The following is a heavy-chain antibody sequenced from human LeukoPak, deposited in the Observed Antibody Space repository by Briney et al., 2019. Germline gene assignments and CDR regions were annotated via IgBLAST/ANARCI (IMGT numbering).Heavy chain of an antibody. CDR1: GFTFSSYE. CDR2: ISSSGSII. V-gene: IGHV3-48*03. Sequence: PGGSLRLSCAASGFTFSSYEMNWVRQAPGKGLEWVSYISSSGSIIYYADSVKGRFTISRDNAKNSLYLQMNSLRAEDTALYYCARDHGDGSGHFDYWGQGTLVTVSS. J-gene: IGHJ4*02. D-gene: IGHD3-10*01. CDR3: ARDHGDGSGHFDY.